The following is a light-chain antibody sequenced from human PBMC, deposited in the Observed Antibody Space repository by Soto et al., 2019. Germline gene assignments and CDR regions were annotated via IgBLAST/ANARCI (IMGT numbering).Light chain of an antibody. Sequence: SVLTQPASVSGSPGQSITISCTGTSSDVGDNKYVSWYQQHPGEAPKLMIYEVYHRPSGVSDRFSGSKSGDTASLTISGLQAEDEADYYCCSYTSSSTLVFGGGTKLTVL. CDR1: SSDVGDNKY. V-gene: IGLV2-14*01. CDR3: CSYTSSSTLV. J-gene: IGLJ2*01. CDR2: EVY.